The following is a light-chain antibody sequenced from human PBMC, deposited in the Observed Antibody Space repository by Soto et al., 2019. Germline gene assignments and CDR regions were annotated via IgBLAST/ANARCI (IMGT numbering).Light chain of an antibody. CDR1: SSNIGAGYD. CDR3: EFYDSSLSGYVV. CDR2: GNS. V-gene: IGLV1-40*01. Sequence: QSVLTQPPSVSGAPGQRVTISCTGSSSNIGAGYDVHWYQQLPGTAPKPLIYGNSNRPSGVPDRFSGSKTGTSASLAITGLQAEDEADYYCEFYDSSLSGYVVFGGGTKVTVL. J-gene: IGLJ2*01.